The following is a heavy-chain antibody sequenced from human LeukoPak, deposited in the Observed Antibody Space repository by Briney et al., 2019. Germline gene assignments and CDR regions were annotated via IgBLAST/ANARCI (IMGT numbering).Heavy chain of an antibody. J-gene: IGHJ6*03. CDR1: GYTFTSYD. D-gene: IGHD1-26*01. CDR3: ARGYSGSYWVYYYYYMDV. CDR2: RNPNSGNT. Sequence: ASVKVSCKASGYTFTSYDINWVRQATGQGLEWMGWRNPNSGNTGYAQKFQGRVTITRNTSISTAYMELSSLRSEDTAVYYCARGYSGSYWVYYYYYMDVWGKGTTVTVSS. V-gene: IGHV1-8*03.